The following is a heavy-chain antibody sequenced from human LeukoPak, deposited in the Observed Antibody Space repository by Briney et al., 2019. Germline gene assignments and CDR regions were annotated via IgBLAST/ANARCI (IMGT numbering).Heavy chain of an antibody. J-gene: IGHJ4*02. D-gene: IGHD3-9*01. Sequence: PGGSLRLSCAASGSTFSSYSMNWVRQAPGKGLEWVSSISSSSSYIYYADSVKGRFTISRDNAKNSLYLQMNSLRAEDTAVYYCATNYDILTGFSYYFDYWGQGTLVTVSS. CDR2: ISSSSSYI. V-gene: IGHV3-21*01. CDR1: GSTFSSYS. CDR3: ATNYDILTGFSYYFDY.